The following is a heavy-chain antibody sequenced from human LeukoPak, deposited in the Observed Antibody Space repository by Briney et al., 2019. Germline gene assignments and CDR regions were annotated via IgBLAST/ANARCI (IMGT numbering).Heavy chain of an antibody. CDR1: GYTFTSYG. CDR2: ISGYNGNT. CDR3: ARSGRGTYYYIDL. V-gene: IGHV1-18*01. Sequence: ASVKVSCKASGYTFTSYGISWVRQAPGQGLEWMGWISGYNGNTNYAQKFLGRVSMTADTATSTAYMELRSLTSDDTAMYYCARSGRGTYYYIDLWGQGTLVTVSS. D-gene: IGHD5-12*01. J-gene: IGHJ4*02.